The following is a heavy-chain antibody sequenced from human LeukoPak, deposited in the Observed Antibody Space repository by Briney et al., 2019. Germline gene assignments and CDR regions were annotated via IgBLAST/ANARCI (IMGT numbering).Heavy chain of an antibody. Sequence: SETLSLTCTVSGGSISSSSYYWSWIRQPPGKGLEWIGEINHSGSTNYNPSLKSRVTISVDTSKNQFSLKLSSVTAADTAVYYCARGLGGVVITTPIFDYWGQGTLVTVSS. CDR2: INHSGST. CDR3: ARGLGGVVITTPIFDY. J-gene: IGHJ4*02. D-gene: IGHD3-22*01. V-gene: IGHV4-39*07. CDR1: GGSISSSSYY.